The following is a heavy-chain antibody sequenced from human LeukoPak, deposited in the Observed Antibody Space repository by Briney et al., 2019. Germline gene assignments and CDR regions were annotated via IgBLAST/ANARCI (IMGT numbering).Heavy chain of an antibody. CDR2: IWYDGSNK. J-gene: IGHJ3*02. D-gene: IGHD6-25*01. CDR1: GFTFSSYG. CDR3: ARGRAAAIDDAFDI. Sequence: GGSLRLSCAASGFTFSSYGMHWVRQAPGKGLEWVAVIWYDGSNKYYADSVKGRFTISRDNSKNTLYLQMNSLRAEDTAVYYCARGRAAAIDDAFDIWGQGTMVTVSS. V-gene: IGHV3-33*01.